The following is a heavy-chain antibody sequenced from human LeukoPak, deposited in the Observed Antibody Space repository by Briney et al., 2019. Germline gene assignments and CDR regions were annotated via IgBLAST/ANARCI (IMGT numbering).Heavy chain of an antibody. D-gene: IGHD6-13*01. CDR3: ARGLSGIVAAGNWFDP. Sequence: SETLSLTCTVSGGSISSSSYYWGWLRQPPGKGLEWIGSIYYSGSTYYNPSLKSRVTISVDTSKNQFSLKLSSVTAADTAVYYCARGLSGIVAAGNWFDPWGQGTLVTVSS. CDR1: GGSISSSSYY. V-gene: IGHV4-39*07. CDR2: IYYSGST. J-gene: IGHJ5*02.